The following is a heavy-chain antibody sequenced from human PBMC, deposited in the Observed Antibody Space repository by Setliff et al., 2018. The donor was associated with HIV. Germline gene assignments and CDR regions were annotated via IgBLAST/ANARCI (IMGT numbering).Heavy chain of an antibody. CDR2: MNPNSGVS. CDR1: ATFTNVD. V-gene: IGHV1-8*01. D-gene: IGHD3-10*01. CDR3: ARGKGVGGVIIAGGLDV. J-gene: IGHJ6*04. Sequence: ASVKVSCKASATFTNVDIHWLRRATGQGLEWMGWMNPNSGVSGYGQKFQGRVTMTRDTSISTAYMELSSLTSEDTAVYYCARGKGVGGVIIAGGLDVWGKGTTVTVSS.